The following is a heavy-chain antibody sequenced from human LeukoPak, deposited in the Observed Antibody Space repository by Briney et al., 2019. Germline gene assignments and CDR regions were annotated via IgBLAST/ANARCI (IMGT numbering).Heavy chain of an antibody. D-gene: IGHD6-19*01. Sequence: ASVKVSCKASGNTFTSYYMHWVRQAPGQGLEWMGEINPSGGSTSTPQKVQGRGAITRDTTTSTVYMEVSSLRSEYTAVSYCARGRLRSSGWYRRKKEDGSSGSYWGQGTLVTVSS. J-gene: IGHJ4*02. V-gene: IGHV1-46*01. CDR1: GNTFTSYY. CDR3: ARGRLRSSGWYRRKKEDGSSGSY. CDR2: INPSGGST.